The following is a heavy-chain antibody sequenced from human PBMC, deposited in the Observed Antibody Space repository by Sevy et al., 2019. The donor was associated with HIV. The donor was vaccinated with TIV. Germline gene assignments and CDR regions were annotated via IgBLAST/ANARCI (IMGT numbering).Heavy chain of an antibody. J-gene: IGHJ4*02. CDR1: GFTFSSYW. V-gene: IGHV3-7*03. Sequence: GGSLRLSCAASGFTFSSYWMSWVRQAPGKGLEWVANIKQDGSEKYYVDSVKGRFTISRDNAKNSLYLQMNSLRAEDTAVYYCARDPGSSWSSFDYWGQGTLVTVSS. D-gene: IGHD6-13*01. CDR2: IKQDGSEK. CDR3: ARDPGSSWSSFDY.